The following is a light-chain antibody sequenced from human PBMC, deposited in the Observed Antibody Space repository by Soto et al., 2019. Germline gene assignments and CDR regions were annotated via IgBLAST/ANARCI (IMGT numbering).Light chain of an antibody. CDR1: SSDVGGYNY. CDR2: AVT. V-gene: IGLV2-14*01. CDR3: CSYTGGDTHWV. Sequence: QSVLTQPASVSGSPGQSIAISCTGTSSDVGGYNYVSWYQQHPGKAPKLVIYAVTNRPSGVSDRFSGSKSGNTASLTISGLQAEDEADYYCCSYTGGDTHWVFGGGTKVTVL. J-gene: IGLJ3*02.